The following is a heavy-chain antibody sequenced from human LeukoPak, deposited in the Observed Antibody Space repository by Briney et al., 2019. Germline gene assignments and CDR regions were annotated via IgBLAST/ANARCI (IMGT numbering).Heavy chain of an antibody. V-gene: IGHV1-69*05. CDR3: AREAAGTTLNWFDP. D-gene: IGHD1-7*01. CDR2: IIPIFGTA. Sequence: GASVKVSCKASGGTFSSYAISWVRQAPGQGLEWMGGIIPIFGTANYAQKFQGRVTITTDESTSTAYMELSSLRSEDTAVYYCAREAAGTTLNWFDPWGQGILVTVSS. J-gene: IGHJ5*02. CDR1: GGTFSSYA.